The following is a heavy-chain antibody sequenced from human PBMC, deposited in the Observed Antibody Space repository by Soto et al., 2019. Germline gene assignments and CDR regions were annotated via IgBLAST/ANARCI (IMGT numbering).Heavy chain of an antibody. D-gene: IGHD3-10*01. CDR3: ARDRAGFIGWYFDL. J-gene: IGHJ2*01. Sequence: GSLRLSCAASGFTFSSYAMHWVRQAPGKGLEWVAVISYDGSNKYYADSVKGRFTISRDNSKNTLYLQMNSLRAEDTAVYYCARDRAGFIGWYFDLWGRGTLVTVSS. CDR2: ISYDGSNK. CDR1: GFTFSSYA. V-gene: IGHV3-30-3*01.